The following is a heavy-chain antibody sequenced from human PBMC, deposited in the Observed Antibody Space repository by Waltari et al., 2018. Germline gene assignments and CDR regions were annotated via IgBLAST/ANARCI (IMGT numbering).Heavy chain of an antibody. CDR3: AREAYGDYPPDYYDGMDV. D-gene: IGHD4-17*01. CDR1: GGSISTSTYY. V-gene: IGHV4-39*02. J-gene: IGHJ6*02. Sequence: QLQLQASDPGLVKPSETLSLTCTVSGGSISTSTYYWGWFRQPPGKGLEWIGSIYYSGNTYYNPSLKSRVTISVDTSKNQFSLKLSSVTAADTAVYYGAREAYGDYPPDYYDGMDVWGQGTTVTVSS. CDR2: IYYSGNT.